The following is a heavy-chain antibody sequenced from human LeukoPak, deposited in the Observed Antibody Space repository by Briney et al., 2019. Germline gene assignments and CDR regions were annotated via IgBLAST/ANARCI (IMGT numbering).Heavy chain of an antibody. J-gene: IGHJ3*02. Sequence: PSETLSLTCTVSGGSISSYYGSWIRQSPGKGLEWIANIYYTGTPYYNPSLQSRVTISVDMSKSQFSLKLSTVTAADTAVYYCARVKSTVTSFDIWGQVTMVTVSS. CDR3: ARVKSTVTSFDI. D-gene: IGHD2/OR15-2a*01. CDR1: GGSISSYY. V-gene: IGHV4-59*01. CDR2: IYYTGTP.